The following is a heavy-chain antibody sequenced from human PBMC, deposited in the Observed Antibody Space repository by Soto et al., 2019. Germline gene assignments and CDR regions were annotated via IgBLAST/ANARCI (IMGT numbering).Heavy chain of an antibody. CDR3: AESMGGSGTYVS. Sequence: QVELVQSGAEVKKPGASVKVSCKASGYIFTSYGISWVRQAPGEGLEWMGWISNYNGITNYAQKVQGRVTLTTDRSTSTAYMELRSLRSDYTAVYYCAESMGGSGTYVSWGQGTLVTVSS. CDR2: ISNYNGIT. V-gene: IGHV1-18*01. D-gene: IGHD3-10*01. CDR1: GYIFTSYG. J-gene: IGHJ4*02.